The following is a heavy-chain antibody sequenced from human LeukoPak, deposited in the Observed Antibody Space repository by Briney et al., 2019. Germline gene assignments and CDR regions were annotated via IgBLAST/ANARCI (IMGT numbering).Heavy chain of an antibody. D-gene: IGHD3-10*01. Sequence: GGSLRLSCAASGFTFSSYGMSWVREAPGKGLEWGSAISGRGGSTSYADSVKGRFTISRDNSKNTLYLQMNSLRAEDTAVYYCAKDSDTMVRGGDDWGQRTLVTLSS. J-gene: IGHJ4*02. V-gene: IGHV3-23*01. CDR1: GFTFSSYG. CDR3: AKDSDTMVRGGDD. CDR2: ISGRGGST.